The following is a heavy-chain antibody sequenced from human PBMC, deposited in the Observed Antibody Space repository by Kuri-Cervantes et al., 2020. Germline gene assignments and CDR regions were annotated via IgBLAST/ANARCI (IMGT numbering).Heavy chain of an antibody. J-gene: IGHJ4*02. D-gene: IGHD3-10*01. V-gene: IGHV4-59*08. CDR3: ARTHYYGSGSYTQRDY. Sequence: SETLSLTCTVSGGSISSYYWSWIRQPPGKGLEWIGYIYYSGSTNYNPSLKSRVTISVDTSKNQFSLKLSSVTAADTAVYYCARTHYYGSGSYTQRDYWGQGTLVTVSS. CDR2: IYYSGST. CDR1: GGSISSYY.